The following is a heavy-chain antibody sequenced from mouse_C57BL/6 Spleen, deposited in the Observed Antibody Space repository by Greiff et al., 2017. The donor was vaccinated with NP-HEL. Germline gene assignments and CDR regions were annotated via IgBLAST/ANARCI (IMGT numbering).Heavy chain of an antibody. CDR2: ISNGGGST. V-gene: IGHV5-12*01. J-gene: IGHJ2*02. CDR1: GFTFSDYY. Sequence: DVMLVESGGGLVQPGGSLKLSCAASGFTFSDYYMYWVRQTPEKRLEWVAYISNGGGSTYYPDTVKGRFTISRDNAKNTLYLQRSRLKSEDTAMYYCARQGIYYGYDEGYYFDYWGQGTSLTVSS. D-gene: IGHD2-2*01. CDR3: ARQGIYYGYDEGYYFDY.